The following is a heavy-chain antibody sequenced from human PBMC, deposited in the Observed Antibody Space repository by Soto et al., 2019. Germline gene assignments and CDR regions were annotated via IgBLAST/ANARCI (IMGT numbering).Heavy chain of an antibody. V-gene: IGHV1-8*01. Sequence: VKVSCKASGYTFTSYDINWVRQATGQGLEWMGWMNPNSGNTGYAQKFQGRVTMTMNTSISTAYMELSSLRSEDTAVYYCARDRYSSGNWFDPWGQGTQVTVSS. CDR3: ARDRYSSGNWFDP. CDR1: GYTFTSYD. J-gene: IGHJ5*02. CDR2: MNPNSGNT. D-gene: IGHD6-19*01.